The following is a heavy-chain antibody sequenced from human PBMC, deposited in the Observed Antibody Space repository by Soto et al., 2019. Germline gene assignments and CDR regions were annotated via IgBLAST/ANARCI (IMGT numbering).Heavy chain of an antibody. Sequence: ASVKVSCKALGGTFSTYAIHWIRQAPGQGLEWMGGIIPMFGTSNYAQKFDGRVTFTADESTSTAYMEMRSLRSDDTAVFFCARKRLAPPATVGYRYYGLDLWGQGTMVTVSS. CDR3: ARKRLAPPATVGYRYYGLDL. CDR2: IIPMFGTS. V-gene: IGHV1-69*13. J-gene: IGHJ6*02. CDR1: GGTFSTYA. D-gene: IGHD2-2*01.